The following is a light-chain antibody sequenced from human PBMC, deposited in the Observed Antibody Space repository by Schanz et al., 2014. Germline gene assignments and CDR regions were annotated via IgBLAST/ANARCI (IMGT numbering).Light chain of an antibody. V-gene: IGLV2-11*01. CDR1: SSDVGGYNS. Sequence: QSVLTQPRSVSGSPGQSVTISCTGTSSDVGGYNSVSWFQQHPGRAPTLMIYDVSKRPSGVSDRFSGSKSGNTASLTISGLQAEDEADYYCSSYTSSTTLVFGGGTKLTVL. CDR3: SSYTSSTTLV. CDR2: DVS. J-gene: IGLJ3*02.